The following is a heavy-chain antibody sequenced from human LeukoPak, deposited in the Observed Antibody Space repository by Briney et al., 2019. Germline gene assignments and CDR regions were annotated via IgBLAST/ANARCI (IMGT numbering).Heavy chain of an antibody. J-gene: IGHJ4*02. CDR3: AGGVIVGAPDHFDY. CDR1: GGSISSGGYY. CDR2: IYYSGST. V-gene: IGHV4-31*03. D-gene: IGHD1-26*01. Sequence: PSETLSLTCTVSGGSISSGGYYWSWIRQYPGKGLEWIGYIYYSGSTYYNPSLKSRVTISVDTSKNQFSLKLSSVTAADTAVYYCAGGVIVGAPDHFDYWGQGTLVTVSS.